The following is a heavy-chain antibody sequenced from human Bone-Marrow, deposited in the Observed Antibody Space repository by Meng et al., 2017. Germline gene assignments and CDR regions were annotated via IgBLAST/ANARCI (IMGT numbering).Heavy chain of an antibody. Sequence: GESLKISCAASGFTVSSNYMSWVRQAPGKGPEWVSVIYSGGSTYYADAVKGRFTISRDNYKNTLYLQMNSLRAEDTAVYYCARDVPLGYSSSWYPLDYWGQGTLVTVSS. CDR2: IYSGGST. V-gene: IGHV3-66*02. J-gene: IGHJ4*02. CDR3: ARDVPLGYSSSWYPLDY. D-gene: IGHD6-13*01. CDR1: GFTVSSNY.